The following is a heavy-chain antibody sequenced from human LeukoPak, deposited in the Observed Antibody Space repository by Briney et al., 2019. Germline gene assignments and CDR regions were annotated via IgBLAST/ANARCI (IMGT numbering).Heavy chain of an antibody. CDR3: AREKEWFGVDY. V-gene: IGHV4-34*01. Sequence: SETLSLTCAVYGGSFSGYYWSWIRQPPGKGLEWIGEINHSGITNYNPSLKSRVTISVDTSKNQFSLKLSSVTAADTAVYYCAREKEWFGVDYWGQGTLVTVSS. CDR1: GGSFSGYY. D-gene: IGHD3-10*01. CDR2: INHSGIT. J-gene: IGHJ4*02.